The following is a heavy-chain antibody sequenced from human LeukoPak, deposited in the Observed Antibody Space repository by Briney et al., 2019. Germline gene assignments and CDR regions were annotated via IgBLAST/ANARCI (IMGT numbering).Heavy chain of an antibody. CDR1: GYTFTRNA. CDR3: GRGGSSGVD. Sequence: ASVKVSCKTSGYTFTRNAVHWVRQAPGQRLEWMGYIYTHIGDTKYSQKFQGRVTLTSDTSASTGYVELSSLTSEDTVVFYCGRGGSSGVD. D-gene: IGHD2-15*01. J-gene: IGHJ4*01. V-gene: IGHV1-3*04. CDR2: IYTHIGDT.